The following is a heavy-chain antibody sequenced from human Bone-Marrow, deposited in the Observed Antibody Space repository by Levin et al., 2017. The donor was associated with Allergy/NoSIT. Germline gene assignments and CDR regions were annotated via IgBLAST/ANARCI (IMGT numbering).Heavy chain of an antibody. Sequence: GGSLRLSCAASGFIFSKYSLHWVRQSPGKGLEWVSSISSASSYIFYADSVKGRFTISRDNAKNSLSLQMNSLRAEDTAVYYCVRSESITGTEDLKVMDVWGQGTTVTVSS. CDR1: GFIFSKYS. CDR3: VRSESITGTEDLKVMDV. V-gene: IGHV3-21*01. CDR2: ISSASSYI. D-gene: IGHD1/OR15-1a*01. J-gene: IGHJ6*02.